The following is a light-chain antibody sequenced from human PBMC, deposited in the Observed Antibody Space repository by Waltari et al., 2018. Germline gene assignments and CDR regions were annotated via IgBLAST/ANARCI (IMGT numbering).Light chain of an antibody. Sequence: IVFTQSPGTQSLSPGERATLSCRASQCVSRSLAWYQQKPGQAPKLLIYGESTRATGITDRFTGSGSGTYFSLTISSLEPEDFAIYLCQHYVRLPATFGQGTKVEIK. CDR3: QHYVRLPAT. CDR1: QCVSRS. J-gene: IGKJ1*01. CDR2: GES. V-gene: IGKV3-20*01.